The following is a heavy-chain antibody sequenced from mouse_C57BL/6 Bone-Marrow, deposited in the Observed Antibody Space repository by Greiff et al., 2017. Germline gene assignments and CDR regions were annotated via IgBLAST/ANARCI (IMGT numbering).Heavy chain of an antibody. D-gene: IGHD3-1*01. CDR2: IYPGSGNT. CDR3: ERRGFFDY. Sequence: QVQLQQSGAELVRPGASVKLSCKASGYTFTDYYINWVKQRPGQGLEWIARIYPGSGNTYYNEKFKGKATLTAEKSSSTAYMQLSSLTSEDSDVYVWERRGFFDYWGQGTTLTVSS. CDR1: GYTFTDYY. J-gene: IGHJ2*01. V-gene: IGHV1-76*01.